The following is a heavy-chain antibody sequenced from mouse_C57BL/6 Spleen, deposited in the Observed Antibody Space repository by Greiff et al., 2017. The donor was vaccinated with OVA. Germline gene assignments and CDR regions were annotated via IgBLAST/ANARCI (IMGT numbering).Heavy chain of an antibody. V-gene: IGHV8-12*01. CDR3: ARGMVTTYWYFDV. CDR2: IYWDDDK. J-gene: IGHJ1*03. Sequence: QVTLKVSGPGILQSSQTLSLTCSFSGFSLSTSGMGVSWIRQPSGKGLEWLAHIYWDDDKRYNPSLKRRPTISQDTSRNQVFLKITSVDTADTATCYCARGMVTTYWYFDVWGTGTTVTVSS. D-gene: IGHD2-2*01. CDR1: GFSLSTSGMG.